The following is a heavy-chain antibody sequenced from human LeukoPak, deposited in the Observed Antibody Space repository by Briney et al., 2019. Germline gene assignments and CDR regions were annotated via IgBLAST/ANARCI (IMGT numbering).Heavy chain of an antibody. CDR3: ARGGIASYDFWSGYYTGVPFRFDY. V-gene: IGHV4-34*01. Sequence: ASETLSLTCAVYGGSFSGYYWSWIRQPPGKGLEWIGEINHSGSTNYNPSLKSRVTISVDTSKNQFSLKLSSVTAADTAVYYCARGGIASYDFWSGYYTGVPFRFDYWGQGTLVTVSS. CDR2: INHSGST. J-gene: IGHJ4*02. CDR1: GGSFSGYY. D-gene: IGHD3-3*01.